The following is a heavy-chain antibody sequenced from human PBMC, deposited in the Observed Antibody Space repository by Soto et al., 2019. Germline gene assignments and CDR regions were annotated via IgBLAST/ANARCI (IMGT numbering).Heavy chain of an antibody. J-gene: IGHJ4*02. CDR3: ARDTSITTSRPSGSLFAKYVQSVVPYMDY. CDR2: IKEDGTEK. Sequence: GGSLRLSCAASGFSFSSYWISWVRQAPGKGLEWVANIKEDGTEKYYVDSVKGRFTIFRDNAKNSLSLQMNSLRAEDTAVYYCARDTSITTSRPSGSLFAKYVQSVVPYMDYWGQGTLVTVSS. CDR1: GFSFSSYW. D-gene: IGHD5-12*01. V-gene: IGHV3-7*01.